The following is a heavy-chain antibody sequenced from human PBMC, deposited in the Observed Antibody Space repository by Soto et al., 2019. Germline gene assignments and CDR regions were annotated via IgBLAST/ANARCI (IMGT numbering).Heavy chain of an antibody. CDR1: GDSVSSGSFY. V-gene: IGHV4-61*01. J-gene: IGHJ4*02. Sequence: LSLTCAVSGDSVSSGSFYWNWIRQPPGKGLEWIGFICYSGTTNDNPSLKSRVPISIDTSKNQFSLTVSPVTAADTALHYCARFQYSVSHYLDFWGQGTRVTVSS. CDR3: ARFQYSVSHYLDF. D-gene: IGHD5-18*01. CDR2: ICYSGTT.